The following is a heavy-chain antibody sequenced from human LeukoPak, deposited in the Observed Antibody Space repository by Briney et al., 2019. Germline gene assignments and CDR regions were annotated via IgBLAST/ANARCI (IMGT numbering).Heavy chain of an antibody. D-gene: IGHD2-21*01. CDR2: IYPGDSDT. V-gene: IGHV5-51*01. CDR3: ARAYYCGGGGCKLEY. Sequence: GESLKISCQGSGYSFNTYWIAWVRQMPGKGPEWMGIIYPGDSDTRYSPSFQGQITMSADKSINTAYPRWSSPKASDTAMYYCARAYYCGGGGCKLEYWGQGTLVTVSS. CDR1: GYSFNTYW. J-gene: IGHJ4*02.